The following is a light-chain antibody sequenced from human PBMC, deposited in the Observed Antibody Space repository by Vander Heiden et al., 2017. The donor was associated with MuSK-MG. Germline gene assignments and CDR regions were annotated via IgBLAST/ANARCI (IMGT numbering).Light chain of an antibody. J-gene: IGKJ5*01. CDR3: QESYSTPSNT. CDR2: AAS. Sequence: DIQMTQSPSSLSASVGDRVIITCRASQTISNYLNWYQQKPGKAPKLLIYAASSLQSGVPSRFSRSGYGTDFTLTISNRQPEDFAPYYCQESYSTPSNTFGQGTRLESK. CDR1: QTISNY. V-gene: IGKV1-39*01.